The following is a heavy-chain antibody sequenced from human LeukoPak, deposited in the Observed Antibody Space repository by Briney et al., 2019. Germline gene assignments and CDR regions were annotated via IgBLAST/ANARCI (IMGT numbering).Heavy chain of an antibody. CDR2: IGGSGSYI. V-gene: IGHV3-21*01. CDR1: GFTFSSYN. Sequence: GGSLRLSCAASGFTFSSYNMNWVRQAPGKGLEWVSSIGGSGSYIFYADSVKGRFTISRDNAKNSLYLQMNSLRAEDTAVYYCARGQGYLWLHKDYWGQGTLVTVSS. CDR3: ARGQGYLWLHKDY. J-gene: IGHJ4*02. D-gene: IGHD5-18*01.